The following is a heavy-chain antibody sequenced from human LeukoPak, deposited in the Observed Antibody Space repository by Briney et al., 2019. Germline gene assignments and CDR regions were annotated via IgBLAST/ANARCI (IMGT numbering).Heavy chain of an antibody. CDR2: ISYDGSNK. D-gene: IGHD3-22*01. V-gene: IGHV3-30*18. Sequence: GGSLRLSCAASGFSFSSYGMHWVRQAPGKGLEWVATISYDGSNKYYADSVKGRFTISRDNSKNTLYLQMDSLRAEDTAVYHCAKDVYYDRSGYYFYYYGMDVWGQGTTVTVSS. CDR1: GFSFSSYG. CDR3: AKDVYYDRSGYYFYYYGMDV. J-gene: IGHJ6*02.